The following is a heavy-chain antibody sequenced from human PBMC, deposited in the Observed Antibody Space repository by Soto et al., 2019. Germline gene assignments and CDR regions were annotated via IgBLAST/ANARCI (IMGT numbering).Heavy chain of an antibody. Sequence: SETLSLTCTVSGGSISSYYWSWIRQPPGKGLEWIGYIYYSGSTNYNPSLKSRVTISVGTSKNQFSLKLSSVTAADTAVYYCARGRGIAAAVDYWGQGTLVTVSS. CDR1: GGSISSYY. CDR3: ARGRGIAAAVDY. V-gene: IGHV4-59*01. D-gene: IGHD6-13*01. J-gene: IGHJ4*02. CDR2: IYYSGST.